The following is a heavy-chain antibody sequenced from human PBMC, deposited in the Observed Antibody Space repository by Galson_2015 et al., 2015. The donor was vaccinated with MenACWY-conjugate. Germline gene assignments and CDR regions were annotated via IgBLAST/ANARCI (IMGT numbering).Heavy chain of an antibody. J-gene: IGHJ1*01. CDR1: GYSFPSYW. D-gene: IGHD3-10*01. Sequence: QSGAEVKKPGESLQISCTGSGYSFPSYWIGWVRQMPGKGLEWIGIIYPGDSDTRYSPSFQGQVTISADKSISTAYLQWSSLKASDTAMYYGARQSYGSVSYHKYFQHWGQGTLVTVSS. V-gene: IGHV5-51*01. CDR3: ARQSYGSVSYHKYFQH. CDR2: IYPGDSDT.